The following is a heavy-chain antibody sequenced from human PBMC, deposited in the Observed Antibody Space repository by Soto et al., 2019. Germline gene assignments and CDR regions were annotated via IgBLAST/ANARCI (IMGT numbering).Heavy chain of an antibody. D-gene: IGHD1-1*01. V-gene: IGHV1-69*13. J-gene: IGHJ6*02. CDR2: IIPIFGTA. CDR3: ARNNWNDVYYYYGMDV. Sequence: SVKVSCKASGGTFSSYSISWVRQAPGQGLEWMGGIIPIFGTANYAQKFQGRVTITADESTSTAYMELSSLRSEDTAVYYCARNNWNDVYYYYGMDVWGQGTTVTVSS. CDR1: GGTFSSYS.